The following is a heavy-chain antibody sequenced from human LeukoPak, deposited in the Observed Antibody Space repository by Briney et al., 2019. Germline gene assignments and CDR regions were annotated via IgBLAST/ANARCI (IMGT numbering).Heavy chain of an antibody. J-gene: IGHJ5*02. Sequence: GGSLRLSCAASGFTFSSYSMNWVRQAPGKGLEWVSSISSSSSYIYYADSVKGRFTISRDNAKNSLYLQMNSLRAEDTAVYYCARGVGYCSSTSCPNWFDPWGQGTLVTVSS. D-gene: IGHD2-2*03. CDR3: ARGVGYCSSTSCPNWFDP. CDR2: ISSSSSYI. CDR1: GFTFSSYS. V-gene: IGHV3-21*01.